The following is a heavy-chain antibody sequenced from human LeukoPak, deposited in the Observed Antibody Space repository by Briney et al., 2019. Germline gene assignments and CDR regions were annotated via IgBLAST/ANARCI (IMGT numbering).Heavy chain of an antibody. CDR2: ISYDGSNK. CDR3: GIDYYDSS. Sequence: PGRSLRLSCAASGFTFSSYTMHWVRQAPGKGLEWVAVISYDGSNKYYGDSVEGRFTISRDNSKNTLYLQMNSLRAEDTAVYYCGIDYYDSSGGQGTLVTVSS. D-gene: IGHD3-22*01. CDR1: GFTFSSYT. J-gene: IGHJ4*02. V-gene: IGHV3-30-3*01.